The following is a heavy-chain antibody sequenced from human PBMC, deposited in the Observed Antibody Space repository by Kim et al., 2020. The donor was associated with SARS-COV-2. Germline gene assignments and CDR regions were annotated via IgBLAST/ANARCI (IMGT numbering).Heavy chain of an antibody. CDR1: GGSINYNY. D-gene: IGHD3-22*01. CDR2: IYYTGSA. V-gene: IGHV4-59*13. CDR3: ARDLGVTTGLDF. J-gene: IGHJ4*02. Sequence: SETLSLTCAVSGGSINYNYWSWVRQFPGKGLEWIGYIYYTGSAEYNPSLKSRVSMSVDTSKNQFSPRLTSVTAADTAIYFCARDLGVTTGLDFWGQGTPVTVSS.